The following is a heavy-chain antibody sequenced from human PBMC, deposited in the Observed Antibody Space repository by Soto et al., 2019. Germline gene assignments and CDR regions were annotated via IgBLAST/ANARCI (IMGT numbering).Heavy chain of an antibody. CDR2: IIPMFGTA. CDR1: GGTFSSYA. CDR3: ASSRDSSGYRSYYFDY. J-gene: IGHJ4*02. Sequence: GASVKVSCKASGGTFSSYAISWVRQAPGQGLEWMGGIIPMFGTANYAQKFQGRVTITADESTSTAYMELSSLRSEDTAVYYCASSRDSSGYRSYYFDYWGQGTLVTVSS. D-gene: IGHD3-22*01. V-gene: IGHV1-69*13.